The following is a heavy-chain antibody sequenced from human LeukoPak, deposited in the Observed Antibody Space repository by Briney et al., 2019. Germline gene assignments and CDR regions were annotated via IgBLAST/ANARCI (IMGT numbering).Heavy chain of an antibody. CDR1: GYTFTSYG. CDR3: ARDQLRYCSSTSCYAVDY. D-gene: IGHD2-2*01. Sequence: ASVKVSCKASGYTFTSYGISWVRQAPGQGLEWMGWIGAYNGNTNYAQKLQGRVTMTTDTSTSTAYMELRSLRSDDTAVYYCARDQLRYCSSTSCYAVDYWGQGTLVTVSS. V-gene: IGHV1-18*01. J-gene: IGHJ4*02. CDR2: IGAYNGNT.